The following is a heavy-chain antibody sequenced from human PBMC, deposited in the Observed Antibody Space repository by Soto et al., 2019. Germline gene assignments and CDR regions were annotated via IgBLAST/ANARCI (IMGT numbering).Heavy chain of an antibody. Sequence: ASVKVSCKASGYTFTSYDINWVRQATGQGLEWMGWMNPNSGNTGYAQKFQGRVTMTRNTSISTAYMELSSLRSEDTAVYYCARSGGVMSSVPYYYYYMDVWGKGTTVTVSS. CDR3: ARSGGVMSSVPYYYYYMDV. CDR1: GYTFTSYD. V-gene: IGHV1-8*01. D-gene: IGHD3-16*01. J-gene: IGHJ6*03. CDR2: MNPNSGNT.